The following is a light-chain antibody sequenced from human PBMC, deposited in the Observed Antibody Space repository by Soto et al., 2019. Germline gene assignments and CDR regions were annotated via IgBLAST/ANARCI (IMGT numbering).Light chain of an antibody. CDR1: QSVLFSSNNKNY. J-gene: IGKJ2*01. Sequence: DIVMTQSPDSLAVSLGERATINCKSSQSVLFSSNNKNYLAWYQQKAGQPPKLLMYWASTRQSGVPDRFSGSGSGTDFNLTISSLQAEDVAVYFCHHYYNTPQTFGQGTKLEIK. V-gene: IGKV4-1*01. CDR2: WAS. CDR3: HHYYNTPQT.